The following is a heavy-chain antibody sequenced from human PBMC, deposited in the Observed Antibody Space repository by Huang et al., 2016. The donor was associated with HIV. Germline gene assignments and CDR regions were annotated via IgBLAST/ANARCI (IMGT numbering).Heavy chain of an antibody. CDR1: GFSFGDYA. CDR3: TRDPLYYDSSGYRSFDY. J-gene: IGHJ4*02. D-gene: IGHD3-22*01. CDR2: IRSKAYGGTT. V-gene: IGHV3-49*05. Sequence: EVQLVESGGGLVKPGRSLRLSCTASGFSFGDYAMRWFRQAPGKGREWVGFIRSKAYGGTTEYAASVKGRFTISRDDSKSIAYLQMNSLKTEDTAVYYCTRDPLYYDSSGYRSFDYWGQGTLVTVSS.